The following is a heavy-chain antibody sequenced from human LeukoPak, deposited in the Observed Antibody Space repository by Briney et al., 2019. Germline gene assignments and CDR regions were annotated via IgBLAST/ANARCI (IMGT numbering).Heavy chain of an antibody. V-gene: IGHV3-74*01. CDR3: ASLGGNSGY. Sequence: GGSLRLSCAASGFSFTTYWMHWVRQAPGKGLVWVLRITSDGSSTSYADSVKGRFTISRDNAKNTVYLQMNSLRAEDTAVYYCASLGGNSGYWGQGTLVTVSS. CDR2: ITSDGSST. J-gene: IGHJ4*02. D-gene: IGHD4-23*01. CDR1: GFSFTTYW.